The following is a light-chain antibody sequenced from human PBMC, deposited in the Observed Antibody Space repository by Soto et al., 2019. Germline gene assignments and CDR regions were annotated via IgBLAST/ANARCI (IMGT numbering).Light chain of an antibody. J-gene: IGLJ2*01. V-gene: IGLV3-1*01. CDR2: QDT. Sequence: SYELTQPPSVSVSPGQTASITCSGDKLGDKYACWYQHKAGQSPVLVIYQDTKRPSGIPERFSGSNSGNTATLTISGTQALDEADYFCQTWDSSTGVVFGGGTKLTV. CDR3: QTWDSSTGVV. CDR1: KLGDKY.